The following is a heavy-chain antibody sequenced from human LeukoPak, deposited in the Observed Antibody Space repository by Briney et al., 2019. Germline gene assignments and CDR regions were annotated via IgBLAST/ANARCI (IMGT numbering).Heavy chain of an antibody. D-gene: IGHD3-9*01. J-gene: IGHJ4*02. CDR3: ARTAGGRYFDWLLGFDY. CDR2: ISYDGSNK. V-gene: IGHV3-30*04. Sequence: GGSLRLSCAASGFTFSSYAMHWVRQAPGKGLEWVAVISYDGSNKYYADSVKGRFTISRDNSKKTLYLQMNSLRVEDTAVYYCARTAGGRYFDWLLGFDYWGQGTLVTVSS. CDR1: GFTFSSYA.